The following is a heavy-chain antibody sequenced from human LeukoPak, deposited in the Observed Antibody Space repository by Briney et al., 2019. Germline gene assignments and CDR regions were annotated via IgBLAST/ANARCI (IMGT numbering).Heavy chain of an antibody. CDR3: ARATVTTYYSHYMDV. CDR2: FYYSGRT. Sequence: SETLSLTCTVSGGSISSYYWSWIRQPPGKGLEWIGYFYYSGRTNYNPSLKSRVTISVDTSKNQFSLKLSSVTAADTAVYYCARATVTTYYSHYMDVWGKGTTVTISS. D-gene: IGHD4-17*01. CDR1: GGSISSYY. V-gene: IGHV4-59*01. J-gene: IGHJ6*03.